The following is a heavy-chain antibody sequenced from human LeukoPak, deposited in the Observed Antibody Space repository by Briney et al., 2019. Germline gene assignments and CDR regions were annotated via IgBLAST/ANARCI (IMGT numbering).Heavy chain of an antibody. J-gene: IGHJ4*02. V-gene: IGHV3-20*04. D-gene: IGHD2-15*01. CDR3: ARGHFRKYCSGGSCPSPGDD. CDR2: INWNGVST. CDR1: GFTFDDYG. Sequence: GGSLRLSCAASGFTFDDYGMSWVRQGPGKGLEWVSGINWNGVSTGYADSVKGRFTISRDNAKTSLYLQMNSLRAEDTALYYCARGHFRKYCSGGSCPSPGDDWGQGTLVTVSS.